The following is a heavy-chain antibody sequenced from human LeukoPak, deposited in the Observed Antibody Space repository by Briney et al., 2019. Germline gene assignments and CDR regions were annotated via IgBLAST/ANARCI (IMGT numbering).Heavy chain of an antibody. CDR2: TYYRSKWYN. CDR3: AREIPAFGVVWTHYFDY. J-gene: IGHJ4*02. Sequence: SQTLSLTCAISGDSVSSNSAAWNWNTPSPSRDFEWLISTYYRSKWYNDYAISVKSRITINPDTSKNQFSLQLNSVTPEDTAVYYCAREIPAFGVVWTHYFDYWGQGTLVTVSS. D-gene: IGHD3-3*02. CDR1: GDSVSSNSAA. V-gene: IGHV6-1*01.